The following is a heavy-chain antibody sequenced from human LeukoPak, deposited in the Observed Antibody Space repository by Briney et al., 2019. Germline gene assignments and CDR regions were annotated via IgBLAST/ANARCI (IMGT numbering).Heavy chain of an antibody. V-gene: IGHV3-7*01. CDR1: GFTFSLYW. D-gene: IGHD6-19*01. J-gene: IGHJ6*03. CDR2: INPDGSQK. Sequence: GGSLRLSCAASGFTFSLYWMTWVRQSPGKGLEWVADINPDGSQKYSVDSVKGRFTISRDNSNDTLYLQMNSLRAEDTAVYYCAKRGWLYYMDVWGKGTTVTVSS. CDR3: AKRGWLYYMDV.